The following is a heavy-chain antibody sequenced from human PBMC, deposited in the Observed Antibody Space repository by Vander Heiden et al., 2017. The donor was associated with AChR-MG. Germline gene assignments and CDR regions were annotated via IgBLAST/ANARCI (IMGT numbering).Heavy chain of an antibody. CDR3: ASDVHNSSSWSRLDY. D-gene: IGHD6-13*01. CDR2: INPSGGST. J-gene: IGHJ4*02. Sequence: QVQLVQSGAEVKKPGASVKVSCKASGYTVTSYYIHWVRQAPGEGLEWMGIINPSGGSTSYAQKFQGRVTRTRDTSTSTVYMELSSLRSEDTAVYYCASDVHNSSSWSRLDYWGQGTLVTVSS. CDR1: GYTVTSYY. V-gene: IGHV1-46*03.